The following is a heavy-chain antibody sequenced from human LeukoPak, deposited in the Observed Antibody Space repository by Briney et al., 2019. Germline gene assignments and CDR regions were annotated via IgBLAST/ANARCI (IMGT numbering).Heavy chain of an antibody. CDR1: GFTFSSYA. D-gene: IGHD6-6*01. V-gene: IGHV3-23*01. CDR3: AKHRYSSSSETPL. J-gene: IGHJ4*02. CDR2: ISGSGGST. Sequence: PGGALRLSWAASGFTFSSYAMSWVRQAPGKGLGWVSDISGSGGSTYYAASVKARFPISRANSKNTLYLQMNSLRAEDTAVYYCAKHRYSSSSETPLWGQGTLVTVSS.